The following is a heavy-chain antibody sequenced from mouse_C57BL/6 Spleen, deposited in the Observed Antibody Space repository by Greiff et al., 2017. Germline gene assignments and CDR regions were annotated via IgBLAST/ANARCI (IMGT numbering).Heavy chain of an antibody. CDR2: IDPENGDT. CDR3: TTRAAQGYAMDY. V-gene: IGHV14-4*01. Sequence: DVKLVESGAELVRPGASVKLSCTASGFNIKDDYMHWVKQRPEQGLEWIGWIDPENGDTEYASKFQGKATITADTSSNTAYLQLSSLTSEDTAVYYCTTRAAQGYAMDYWGQGTSVTVSS. D-gene: IGHD3-2*02. CDR1: GFNIKDDY. J-gene: IGHJ4*01.